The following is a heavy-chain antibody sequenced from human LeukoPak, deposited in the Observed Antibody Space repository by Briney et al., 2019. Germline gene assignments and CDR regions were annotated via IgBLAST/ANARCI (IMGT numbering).Heavy chain of an antibody. CDR2: INHSGST. V-gene: IGHV4-34*01. CDR1: GGSFSGYY. Sequence: SETLSLTCAVYGGSFSGYYWSWIRQPPGKGLEWIGEINHSGSTNYNPSLKSRVTMSVDTSKNQFSLKLSSVTAADTAVYYCARAFLGATKPYYFDYWGQGTLVTVSS. J-gene: IGHJ4*02. D-gene: IGHD1-26*01. CDR3: ARAFLGATKPYYFDY.